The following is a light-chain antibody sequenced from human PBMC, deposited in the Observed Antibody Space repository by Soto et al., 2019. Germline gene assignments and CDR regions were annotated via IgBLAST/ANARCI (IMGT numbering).Light chain of an antibody. Sequence: DIQMTQSPSTLSASVGDRITVTCRASQSISGWLAWYQQKPGKAPKLLIHQVSNLQPGVASRFSGSGSRTEYPFTMSSLQPEDFATYDCQYHVTFGQGTKLEIK. V-gene: IGKV1-5*03. CDR1: QSISGW. CDR3: QYHVT. CDR2: QVS. J-gene: IGKJ2*01.